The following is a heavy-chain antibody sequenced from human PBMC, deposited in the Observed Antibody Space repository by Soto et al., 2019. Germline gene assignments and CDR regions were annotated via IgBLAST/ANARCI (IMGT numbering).Heavy chain of an antibody. CDR1: GYTFTSYY. CDR2: INPSGGST. V-gene: IGHV1-46*01. D-gene: IGHD3-16*01. Sequence: ASVKVSCKASGYTFTSYYMHWVRQAPGQGLEWMGIINPSGGSTSYAQKFQGRVTMTRDTSTSTVYMELSSLRSEDTAVYYCARGSYDYVWGTYGMDVWGQGTTVTVSS. J-gene: IGHJ6*02. CDR3: ARGSYDYVWGTYGMDV.